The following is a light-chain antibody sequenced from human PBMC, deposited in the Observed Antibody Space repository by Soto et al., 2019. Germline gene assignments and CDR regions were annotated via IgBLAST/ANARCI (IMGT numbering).Light chain of an antibody. CDR3: SSYTSSGTLV. J-gene: IGLJ2*01. CDR2: DVS. Sequence: QSVLTQPASVSGSPGQSIIISCTGTSSDVGAYNSVSWYQQHPGKAPKLMIYDVSNRPSGVSNRFSGSKSGNTASLTISGLQAEDEANYYCSSYTSSGTLVFGGGTKLTVL. CDR1: SSDVGAYNS. V-gene: IGLV2-14*01.